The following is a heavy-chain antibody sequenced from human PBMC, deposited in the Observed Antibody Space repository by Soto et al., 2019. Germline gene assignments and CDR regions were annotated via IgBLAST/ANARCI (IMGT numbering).Heavy chain of an antibody. Sequence: GGSLRLSCAASGFTFSNAWMSWVRQAPGKGLEWVGRIKSKTDGGTTDYAAPVKGRFTISRDDSKNTLYLQMNSLKTEDTAVYYCTTGYAVVVPAAIDYWGQGTLVTVSS. J-gene: IGHJ4*02. D-gene: IGHD2-2*01. V-gene: IGHV3-15*01. CDR1: GFTFSNAW. CDR3: TTGYAVVVPAAIDY. CDR2: IKSKTDGGTT.